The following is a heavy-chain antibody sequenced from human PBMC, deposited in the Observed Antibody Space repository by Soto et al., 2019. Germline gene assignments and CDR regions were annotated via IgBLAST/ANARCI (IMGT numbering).Heavy chain of an antibody. CDR2: IIPIFGTP. J-gene: IGHJ4*02. CDR1: GGTFSSYA. V-gene: IGHV1-69*01. CDR3: ARDDGDTAKGLAGY. Sequence: QVQLVQSGAEVKKPGSSVKVSCKASGGTFSSYAISWVRQAPGQGLEWMGGIIPIFGTPNYAQKFQGGVTITADESTSTAYMELRSLRSDDTAVYYCARDDGDTAKGLAGYWGQGTLVTVSS. D-gene: IGHD5-18*01.